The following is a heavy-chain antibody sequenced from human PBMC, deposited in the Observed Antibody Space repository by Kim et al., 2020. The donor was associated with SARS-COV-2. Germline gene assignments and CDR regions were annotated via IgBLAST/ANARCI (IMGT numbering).Heavy chain of an antibody. V-gene: IGHV3-64*01. CDR2: IGHSGRKT. CDR1: ESSFSSYT. CDR3: ARESFDI. J-gene: IGHJ3*02. Sequence: GGSLRLSCAASESSFSSYTMHWVRQAPGKGLEYVSGIGHSGRKTYYATSVKGRFTISRDNSKNTLYLQMGSLRPEDMAIYHCARESFDIWGQGTMATVSS.